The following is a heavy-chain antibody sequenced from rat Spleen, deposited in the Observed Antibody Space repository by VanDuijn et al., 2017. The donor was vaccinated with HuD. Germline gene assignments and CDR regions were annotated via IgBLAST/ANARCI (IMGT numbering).Heavy chain of an antibody. CDR1: GFTFSNYY. CDR2: ISVGGGKT. J-gene: IGHJ2*01. V-gene: IGHV5-25*01. Sequence: EVQLVESGGGLVQPGRSMKLSCAASGFTFSNYYMAWVRQAPTKGLEWVASISVGGGKTYYRDSVKGRFTISRDNAKSTLYLQMDSLRSEDTATYYCARLPYYYDGSYYYYFDYWGQGVMVTVSS. CDR3: ARLPYYYDGSYYYYFDY. D-gene: IGHD1-12*02.